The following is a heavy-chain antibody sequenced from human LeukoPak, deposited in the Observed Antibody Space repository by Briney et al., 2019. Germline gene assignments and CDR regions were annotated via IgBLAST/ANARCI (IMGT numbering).Heavy chain of an antibody. CDR3: AKDSFRDIGYCSSTSCSAGMDV. V-gene: IGHV3-53*05. J-gene: IGHJ6*02. D-gene: IGHD2-2*01. CDR1: GFTVSSNY. Sequence: PGVSLRLSCAASGFTVSSNYMSWVRQAPGQGLEWVSIIYSGGSTYYADSVKGRFTICRDNSKNTVYLQMNSLRAEDTAVLYCAKDSFRDIGYCSSTSCSAGMDVWGQGTTVTVSS. CDR2: IYSGGST.